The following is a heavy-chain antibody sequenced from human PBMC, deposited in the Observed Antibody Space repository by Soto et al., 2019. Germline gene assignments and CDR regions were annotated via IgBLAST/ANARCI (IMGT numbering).Heavy chain of an antibody. CDR2: IIPIFGTA. CDR1: GGTFSSYA. J-gene: IGHJ4*02. Sequence: SVKVSCKASGGTFSSYAISWVRQAPGQGLEWMGGIIPIFGTANYAQKLQGRVTITADESTSTAYMELSSLRSEDTAVYYCASERPTTVTTLSGYYFDYWGQGTLVTVSS. CDR3: ASERPTTVTTLSGYYFDY. V-gene: IGHV1-69*13. D-gene: IGHD4-17*01.